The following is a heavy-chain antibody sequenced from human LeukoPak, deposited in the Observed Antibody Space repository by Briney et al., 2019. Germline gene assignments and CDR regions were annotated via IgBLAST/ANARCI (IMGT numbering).Heavy chain of an antibody. CDR1: GFTFSSYS. D-gene: IGHD1-26*01. Sequence: GGSLRLSCAASGFTFSSYSMNWVRQAPGKGLEWVSSISSSSSYIYYADSVKGRFTISRDNSKNTLYLQMNSLRAEDTAVYYCAKDLATKYSLDHWGQGALVTVSS. CDR3: AKDLATKYSLDH. CDR2: ISSSSSYI. V-gene: IGHV3-21*01. J-gene: IGHJ4*02.